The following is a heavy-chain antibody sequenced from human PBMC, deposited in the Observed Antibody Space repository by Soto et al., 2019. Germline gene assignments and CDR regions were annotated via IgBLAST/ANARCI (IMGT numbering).Heavy chain of an antibody. CDR1: GFTFSSYG. CDR3: VFTVDAFDI. D-gene: IGHD3-9*01. J-gene: IGHJ3*02. V-gene: IGHV3-33*01. CDR2: ILYDGSNK. Sequence: QVQLVESGGGVVQPGRSLRLSCAASGFTFSSYGMHWVRQAPGKGLEWVAVILYDGSNKYYADSVKGRFTISRDNSKNTLYLQMNSLRAEDTAVYYCVFTVDAFDIWGQGTMVTVSS.